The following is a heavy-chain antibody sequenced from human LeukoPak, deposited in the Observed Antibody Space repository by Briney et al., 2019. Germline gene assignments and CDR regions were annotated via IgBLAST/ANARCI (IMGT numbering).Heavy chain of an antibody. D-gene: IGHD3-10*01. J-gene: IGHJ4*02. CDR1: GYTFSNYG. CDR3: ARYNSLLRGVTTSDY. CDR2: ISGHNGDV. V-gene: IGHV1-18*01. Sequence: ASVKVSCKASGYTFSNYGITWVRQAPEQGLEWMGTISGHNGDVNYAPKFQGRVTMTTDTSTTTAYMELRSLRFDDTAVYYCARYNSLLRGVTTSDYWGQGTLVTVSS.